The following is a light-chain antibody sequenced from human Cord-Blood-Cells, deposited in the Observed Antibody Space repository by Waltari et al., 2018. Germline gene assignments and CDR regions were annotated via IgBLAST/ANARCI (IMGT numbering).Light chain of an antibody. J-gene: IGLJ1*01. V-gene: IGLV2-23*02. CDR2: EVS. CDR3: CSYAGSSTYV. Sequence: QSALTKPASVSGSPGQSITISCPGTSSDVGGYNLVSWYQQHPAKAPKLMIYEVSKRPSGVSNRFSGSKSGNTASLTISGLQAEDEADYYCCSYAGSSTYVFGTGTKVTVL. CDR1: SSDVGGYNL.